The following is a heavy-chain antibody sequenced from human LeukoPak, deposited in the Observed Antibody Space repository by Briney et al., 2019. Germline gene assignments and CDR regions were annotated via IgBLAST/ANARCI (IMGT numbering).Heavy chain of an antibody. D-gene: IGHD3-22*01. CDR1: GYTFTGYY. Sequence: GSVKVSCKTSGYTFTGYYMHWVGQAPGQGLEWMGWIDPNSGGANYAQKFQGRVTMTRDTSIGTAYMELSGLTSDDTAVYYCARGYYDRGSLYYFDYWGQGTLVTVSS. CDR3: ARGYYDRGSLYYFDY. J-gene: IGHJ4*02. CDR2: IDPNSGGA. V-gene: IGHV1-2*02.